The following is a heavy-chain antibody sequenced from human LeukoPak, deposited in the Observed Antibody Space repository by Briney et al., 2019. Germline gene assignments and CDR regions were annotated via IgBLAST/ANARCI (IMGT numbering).Heavy chain of an antibody. CDR3: ARGGAWDAFDI. CDR1: GGSISSSSYY. D-gene: IGHD3-10*01. J-gene: IGHJ3*02. Sequence: SETLSLTCPVSGGSISSSSYYWGWIRQPPGKGLEWIGSIYYSGCTYYNPSLKSRVTISVDTSKTQFSLKLSSVTAADTAVYYCARGGAWDAFDIWGQGTMVTVS. CDR2: IYYSGCT. V-gene: IGHV4-39*07.